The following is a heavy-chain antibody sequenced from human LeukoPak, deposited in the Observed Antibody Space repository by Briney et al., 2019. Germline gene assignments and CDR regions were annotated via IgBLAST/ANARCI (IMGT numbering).Heavy chain of an antibody. CDR1: GFTFSNAW. Sequence: GGSLRLSCAASGFTFSNAWMNWVRQAPGKGLEWVAVISYDGNDKHYADSVKGRFTISRDNSKNTLYLQMNSLRVEDTAVYYCAKDQYDYVRGEFDYWGQGTLVTVSS. V-gene: IGHV3-30*18. CDR2: ISYDGNDK. J-gene: IGHJ4*02. CDR3: AKDQYDYVRGEFDY. D-gene: IGHD3-16*01.